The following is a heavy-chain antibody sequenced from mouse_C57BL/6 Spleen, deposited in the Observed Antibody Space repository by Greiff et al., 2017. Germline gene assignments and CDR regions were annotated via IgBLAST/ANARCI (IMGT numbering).Heavy chain of an antibody. CDR2: IWTGGGT. V-gene: IGHV2-9-1*01. CDR3: ARNRDYDGYSYAMDY. D-gene: IGHD2-3*01. CDR1: GFSLTSYA. J-gene: IGHJ4*01. Sequence: VQLQQSGPGLVAPSQSLSITCTVSGFSLTSYAISWVRQPPGTGLEWLGVIWTGGGTNYTSALKSRLSISKDNSKSQVFLKMNSLQTDDTARYYCARNRDYDGYSYAMDYWGQGTSVTVSS.